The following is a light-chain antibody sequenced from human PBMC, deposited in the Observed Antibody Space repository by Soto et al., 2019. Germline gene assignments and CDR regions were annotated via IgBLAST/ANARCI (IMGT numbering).Light chain of an antibody. V-gene: IGKV1-5*01. CDR1: QSISTW. CDR3: QQYNTYST. J-gene: IGKJ1*01. CDR2: DAS. Sequence: DIQMTQSPSTLSASVGDRVTITCRASQSISTWLAWYQQKPGKAPKLLIYDASRLDSGVPSRFSGSGSGTEFTLTISSLQPDDFATYYCQQYNTYSTFGQGTKVDIK.